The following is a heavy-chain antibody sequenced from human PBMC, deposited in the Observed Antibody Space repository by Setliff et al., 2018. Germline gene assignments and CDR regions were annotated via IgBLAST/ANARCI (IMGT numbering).Heavy chain of an antibody. Sequence: PSETLSLTCTDSGGSLTGTSNYWAWIRQPPGKGLEWIGSVFYTEGTHYNESLKSRLAISLDTSKNQFSLRLSSVTAADTAVYYCANRGYDGSGKYYTLYLDYWGQGTLVTVS. D-gene: IGHD3-10*01. J-gene: IGHJ4*02. CDR2: VFYTEGT. V-gene: IGHV4-39*01. CDR1: GGSLTGTSNY. CDR3: ANRGYDGSGKYYTLYLDY.